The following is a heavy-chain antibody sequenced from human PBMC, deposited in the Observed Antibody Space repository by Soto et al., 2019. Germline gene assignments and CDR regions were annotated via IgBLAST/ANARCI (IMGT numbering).Heavy chain of an antibody. CDR1: GGTFSSYA. CDR3: ASGAVAGTQKWHGMDV. Sequence: SVKVSCKASGGTFSSYAISWVRQAPGQGLEWMGGIIPIFGTANYAQKFQGRVTITADESTSTAYMELSSLRSEDTAVYYCASGAVAGTQKWHGMDVWGQGTTVTVSS. J-gene: IGHJ6*02. CDR2: IIPIFGTA. D-gene: IGHD6-19*01. V-gene: IGHV1-69*13.